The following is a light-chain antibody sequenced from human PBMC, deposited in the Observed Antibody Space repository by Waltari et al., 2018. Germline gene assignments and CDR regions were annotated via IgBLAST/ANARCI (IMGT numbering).Light chain of an antibody. CDR1: HCVYTSYNKND. V-gene: IGKV4-1*01. CDR2: WAS. CDR3: HQYYEVPWT. Sequence: DIVMTQSPDSLAVSLGERATINCRSSHCVYTSYNKNDLAWYQQKPGQPPKLLIYWASTRESGVPDRFSGSGSGTDFTLTISSLQAEDLAVYYCHQYYEVPWTFGQGTKVEI. J-gene: IGKJ1*01.